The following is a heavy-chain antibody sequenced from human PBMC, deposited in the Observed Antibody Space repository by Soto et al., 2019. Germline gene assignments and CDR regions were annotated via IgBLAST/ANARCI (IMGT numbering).Heavy chain of an antibody. CDR2: MYNTGST. CDR1: RDSIIRYQ. V-gene: IGHV4-59*01. D-gene: IGHD2-21*02. CDR3: ARDLWGYCGADCYPLDV. Sequence: SYTVTFTCTDSRDSIIRYQWRWIRKPRETRLECIGHMYNTGSTTYNPSLQSRVTISVDTSKNQFSLKLNSVTAADTAVYYCARDLWGYCGADCYPLDVWGQGTTVTVSS. J-gene: IGHJ6*02.